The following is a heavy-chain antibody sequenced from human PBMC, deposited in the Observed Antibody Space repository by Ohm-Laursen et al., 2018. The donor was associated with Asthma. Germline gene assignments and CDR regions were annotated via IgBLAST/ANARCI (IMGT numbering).Heavy chain of an antibody. J-gene: IGHJ6*02. CDR2: INAGNGNT. CDR3: AGYSYGYYYYYGMDV. Sequence: GASVKVSCKASGYTFTSYAMHWVRQAPGQRLGWMGWINAGNGNTKYSQKFQGRVTITRDTSASTAYMELSSLRSEDTAVYYCAGYSYGYYYYYGMDVWGQGTTVTVSS. V-gene: IGHV1-3*01. CDR1: GYTFTSYA. D-gene: IGHD5-18*01.